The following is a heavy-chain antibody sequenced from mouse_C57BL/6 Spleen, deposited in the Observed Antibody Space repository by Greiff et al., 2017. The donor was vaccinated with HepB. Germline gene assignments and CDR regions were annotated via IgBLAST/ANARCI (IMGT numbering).Heavy chain of an antibody. J-gene: IGHJ4*01. CDR2: ISSGSSTI. D-gene: IGHD6-5*01. V-gene: IGHV5-17*01. CDR3: ARGTYDYHAMDY. CDR1: GFTFSDYG. Sequence: EVKLVESGGGLVKPGGSLKLSCAASGFTFSDYGMHWVRQAPEKGLEWVAYISSGSSTIYYADTVKGRFTISRDNAKNTLFLQMTSLRSEDTAMYYCARGTYDYHAMDYWGQGTSVTVSS.